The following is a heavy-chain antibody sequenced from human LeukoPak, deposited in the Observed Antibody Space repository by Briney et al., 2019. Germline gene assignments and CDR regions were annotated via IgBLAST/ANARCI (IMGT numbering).Heavy chain of an antibody. D-gene: IGHD5-24*01. CDR1: GYTFTNYA. CDR3: ARGLLGWPHPPDY. V-gene: IGHV1-3*01. CDR2: INAGNGNT. Sequence: ASVKVSCKASGYTFTNYAMHWVRQAPGQRLEWMGRINAGNGNTKYSQKFQGRVTMTRNTSISTTYMELSSLRSEDTAVYYCARGLLGWPHPPDYWGQGTLVTVSS. J-gene: IGHJ4*02.